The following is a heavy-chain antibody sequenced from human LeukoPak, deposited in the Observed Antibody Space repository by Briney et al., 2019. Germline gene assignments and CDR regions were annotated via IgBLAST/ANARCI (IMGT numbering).Heavy chain of an antibody. CDR2: INHSGST. V-gene: IGHV4-34*01. Sequence: SETLSLTCAVYGGSFSGYYWSWIRQPPGKGLEWIGEINHSGSTNYNPSLKSRVTISVDTSKNQFSLKLSSVTAADTAVYYRASFYYDSSGEYYFDYWGQGTLVTVSS. CDR1: GGSFSGYY. D-gene: IGHD3-22*01. CDR3: ASFYYDSSGEYYFDY. J-gene: IGHJ4*02.